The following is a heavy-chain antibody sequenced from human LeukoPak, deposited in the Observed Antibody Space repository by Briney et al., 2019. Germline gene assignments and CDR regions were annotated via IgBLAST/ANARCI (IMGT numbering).Heavy chain of an antibody. D-gene: IGHD6-19*01. V-gene: IGHV1-69*13. J-gene: IGHJ6*02. CDR1: GGTFSSYA. CDR3: ARSSRYSSGWYEGYYYGMDV. CDR2: IIPIFGTA. Sequence: SVKVSCKASGGTFSSYAISWVRQAPGQGLEWMGGIIPIFGTANYAQKFQGRVPITADESTSTAYMELSSLRSEDTAVYYCARSSRYSSGWYEGYYYGMDVWGQGTTVTVSS.